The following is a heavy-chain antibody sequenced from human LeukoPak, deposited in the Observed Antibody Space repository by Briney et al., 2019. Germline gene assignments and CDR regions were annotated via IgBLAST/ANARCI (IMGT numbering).Heavy chain of an antibody. V-gene: IGHV1-69*04. CDR2: IIPILGIA. CDR3: ARDTYYYDSSGYYPDWYFDL. D-gene: IGHD3-22*01. J-gene: IGHJ2*01. Sequence: ASVKVSCKASGYTFTGYYMHWVRQAPGQGLEWMGRIIPILGIANYAQKFQGRVTITADKSTSTAYMELSSLRSEDTAVYYCARDTYYYDSSGYYPDWYFDLWGRGTLVTVSS. CDR1: GYTFTGYY.